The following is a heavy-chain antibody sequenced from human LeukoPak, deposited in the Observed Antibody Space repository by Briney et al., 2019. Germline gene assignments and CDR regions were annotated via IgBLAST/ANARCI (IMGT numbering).Heavy chain of an antibody. D-gene: IGHD3-22*01. Sequence: GSLRLSCAASGFTFRSFGMHWVRQTPGKGLECVAVIWYDGNTKQYADSVKGRFTISRYNSNNTLYLDMNSLRPEDTGVYYCAKARFASDYHNLEPWAQGNLVFVSS. V-gene: IGHV3-33*06. J-gene: IGHJ5*02. CDR2: IWYDGNTK. CDR1: GFTFRSFG. CDR3: AKARFASDYHNLEP.